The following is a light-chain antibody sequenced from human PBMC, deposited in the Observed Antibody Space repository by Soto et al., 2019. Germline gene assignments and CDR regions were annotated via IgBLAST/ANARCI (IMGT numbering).Light chain of an antibody. CDR2: AAS. Sequence: DIQMTQSPSSLSASVGDRVTITCRASQTTSSYLNWYQQLSGKAPKLLIYAASTLQSGVPSRFSGSGSGTDFTLTISNLQPEDFATYYCQQSYSTPPTFGQGTKLEIK. J-gene: IGKJ2*01. CDR3: QQSYSTPPT. CDR1: QTTSSY. V-gene: IGKV1-39*01.